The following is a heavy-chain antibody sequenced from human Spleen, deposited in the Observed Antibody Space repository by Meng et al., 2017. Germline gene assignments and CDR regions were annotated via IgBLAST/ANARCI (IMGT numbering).Heavy chain of an antibody. CDR2: MNPNRGDT. V-gene: IGHV1-8*01. J-gene: IGHJ4*02. Sequence: ASVKVSCKASGYTFTDYDINWVRQATGQGLEWMGWMNPNRGDTGYAQKFQGRVTITADKSTSTAYMELSSLRSEDTAVYYCAIVVVTAMAVTGDDYWGQGTRVTVSS. D-gene: IGHD2-21*02. CDR1: GYTFTDYD. CDR3: AIVVVTAMAVTGDDY.